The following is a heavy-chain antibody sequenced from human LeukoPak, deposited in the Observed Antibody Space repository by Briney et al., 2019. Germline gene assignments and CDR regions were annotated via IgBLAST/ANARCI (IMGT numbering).Heavy chain of an antibody. Sequence: SETLSLTCTVSGVSTTNGFYYWAWIRQSPGRGLEWIGRVHNVESTYYNFSLRRRVTMSLDTSQNPFCSRVNSVTAADTAVYYCARHAEYNSGWHFYLDHWGQGILVTVSS. CDR3: ARHAEYNSGWHFYLDH. J-gene: IGHJ4*02. CDR2: VHNVEST. CDR1: GVSTTNGFYY. D-gene: IGHD6-19*01. V-gene: IGHV4-39*01.